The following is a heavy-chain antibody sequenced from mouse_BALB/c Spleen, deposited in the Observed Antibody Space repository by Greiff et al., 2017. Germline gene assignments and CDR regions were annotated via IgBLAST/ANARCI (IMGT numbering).Heavy chain of an antibody. D-gene: IGHD1-2*01. V-gene: IGHV3-2*02. CDR3: AREGETTAFFDY. CDR2: ISYSGST. CDR1: GYSITSDYA. J-gene: IGHJ2*01. Sequence: EVQLQQSGPGLVKPSQSLSLTCTVTGYSITSDYAWNWIRQFPGNKLEWMGYISYSGSTSYNPSLKSRISITRDTSKNQFFLQLNSVTTEDTATYYCAREGETTAFFDYWGQGTTLTVSS.